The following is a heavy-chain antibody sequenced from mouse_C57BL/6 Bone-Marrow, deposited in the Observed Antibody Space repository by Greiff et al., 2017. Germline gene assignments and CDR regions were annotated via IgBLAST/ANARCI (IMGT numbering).Heavy chain of an antibody. D-gene: IGHD2-5*01. CDR3: ARPYYSNYWYFDV. V-gene: IGHV1-55*01. J-gene: IGHJ1*03. CDR1: GYTFTSYW. Sequence: QFQLQQPGAELVKPGASVKMSCKASGYTFTSYWITWVKQRPGQGLEWIGDIYPGSGSTNFNEKFKSKATLTVDTSSSPAYMQLSSLTSEDSAVYYCARPYYSNYWYFDVWGTGTTVTVSS. CDR2: IYPGSGST.